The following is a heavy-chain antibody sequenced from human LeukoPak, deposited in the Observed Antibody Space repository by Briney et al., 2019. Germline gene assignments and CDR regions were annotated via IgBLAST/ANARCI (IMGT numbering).Heavy chain of an antibody. J-gene: IGHJ5*02. CDR3: ARGDIDAGVGNWFDP. D-gene: IGHD3-3*01. CDR1: GFTFSSYA. CDR2: ISYDGSNK. Sequence: GGSLRLSCAASGFTFSSYAMHWVRQAPGKGLEWVAVISYDGSNKYYADSVKGRFTISRDNSKNTLYLQMNSLRAEDTAVYYCARGDIDAGVGNWFDPWGQGTLVTVSS. V-gene: IGHV3-30-3*01.